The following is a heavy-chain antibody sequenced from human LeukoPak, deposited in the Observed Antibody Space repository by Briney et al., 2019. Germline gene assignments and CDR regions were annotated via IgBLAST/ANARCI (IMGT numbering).Heavy chain of an antibody. CDR2: INHSGST. Sequence: PETLSLTCAVYGGSFSGYYWSWIREPPGKGLEWIGEINHSGSTNYNPSPKSRVTISVDTSKNQFTLKLSCVTAADTAVYCCAGGWYGREFVYWGQGTLVTVSS. V-gene: IGHV4-34*01. CDR1: GGSFSGYY. D-gene: IGHD6-25*01. CDR3: AGGWYGREFVY. J-gene: IGHJ4*02.